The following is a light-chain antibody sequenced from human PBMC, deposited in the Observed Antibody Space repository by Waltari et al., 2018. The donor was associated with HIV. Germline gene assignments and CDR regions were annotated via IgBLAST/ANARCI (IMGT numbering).Light chain of an antibody. CDR2: AAS. CDR3: EQYDNHPS. Sequence: IQMTQSPSTLSAFVGHRVTITCRDSQGINTWLAWYQHKPGKPPKLLISAASNLQSGVPSRFSGSGSGTEFTLSISSLQPDDFATYYCEQYDNHPSFGQGTRVESK. J-gene: IGKJ5*01. CDR1: QGINTW. V-gene: IGKV1-5*03.